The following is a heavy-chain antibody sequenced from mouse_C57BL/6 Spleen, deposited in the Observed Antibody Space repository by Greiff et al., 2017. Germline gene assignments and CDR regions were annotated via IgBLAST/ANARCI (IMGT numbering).Heavy chain of an antibody. V-gene: IGHV5-4*01. CDR2: ISDGGSYT. CDR1: GFTFSSYA. CDR3: AGDYGSSQPRYFDV. J-gene: IGHJ1*03. D-gene: IGHD1-1*01. Sequence: VQLKESGGGLVKPGGSLKLSCAASGFTFSSYAMSWVRQTPEKRLEWVATISDGGSYTYYPDNVKGRFTISRDNAKNNLYLQMSHLKSEDTAMYYCAGDYGSSQPRYFDVWGTGTTVTVSS.